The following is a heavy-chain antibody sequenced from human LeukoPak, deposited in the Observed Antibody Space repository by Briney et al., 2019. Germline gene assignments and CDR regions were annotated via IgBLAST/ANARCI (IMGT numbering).Heavy chain of an antibody. J-gene: IGHJ4*02. V-gene: IGHV6-1*01. CDR2: TYYRSKWYN. CDR1: GDSVSSNSAA. D-gene: IGHD6-19*01. CDR3: ARGVTGAGYYFDY. Sequence: SQTLSLTCAISGDSVSSNSAAWNWIRQSPSRGLEWLGRTYYRSKWYNDYPVSVKGRITINPDTSRNQFSLQLNSVTPEDTAIYYCARGVTGAGYYFDYWGQGTLATVSP.